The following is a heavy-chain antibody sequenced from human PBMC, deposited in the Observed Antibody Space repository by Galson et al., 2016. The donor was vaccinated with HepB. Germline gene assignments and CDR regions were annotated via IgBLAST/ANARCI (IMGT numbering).Heavy chain of an antibody. CDR3: AKDEGWAAAGRYYFDY. CDR2: ISGSGGST. V-gene: IGHV3-23*01. D-gene: IGHD6-13*01. CDR1: GFTFSNYA. Sequence: SLRLSCAASGFTFSNYAMSWVRQAPGKGLEWVSGISGSGGSTYYADSVKGRFTISRDNSKNTLFLQMHSLRAEDTAVYYCAKDEGWAAAGRYYFDYWGQGPLVTVSS. J-gene: IGHJ4*02.